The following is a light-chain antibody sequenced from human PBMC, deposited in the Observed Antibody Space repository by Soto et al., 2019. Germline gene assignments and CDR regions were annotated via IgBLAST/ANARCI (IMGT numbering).Light chain of an antibody. Sequence: ALTQPASVSGSPGQSITISCTGTSRDVGGYKFVSWYQQHPGKAPKLMIYEVSNRPSGVSNRFSGSKSGNTASLTISGLQAEDEADYYCSSYTTSSTRVFGGGTKLTVL. CDR2: EVS. CDR3: SSYTTSSTRV. CDR1: SRDVGGYKF. J-gene: IGLJ3*02. V-gene: IGLV2-14*01.